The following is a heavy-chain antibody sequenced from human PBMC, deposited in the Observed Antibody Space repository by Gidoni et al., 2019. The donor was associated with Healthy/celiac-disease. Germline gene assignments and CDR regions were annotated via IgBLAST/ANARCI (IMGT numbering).Heavy chain of an antibody. J-gene: IGHJ4*02. CDR1: GFTVSSNY. V-gene: IGHV3-53*01. D-gene: IGHD3-10*01. Sequence: EVQLVESGGGLIQPGWSLRLSCAASGFTVSSNYMSWVRQAPGKGLEWVSVIYSGGSTYYADSVKGRFTISRDNSKNTLYLQMNSLRAEDTAVYYCASAMVRGVRAFDYWGQGTLVTVSS. CDR3: ASAMVRGVRAFDY. CDR2: IYSGGST.